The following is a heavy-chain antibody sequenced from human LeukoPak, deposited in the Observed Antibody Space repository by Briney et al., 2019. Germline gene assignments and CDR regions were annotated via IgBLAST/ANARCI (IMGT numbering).Heavy chain of an antibody. D-gene: IGHD5-12*01. CDR3: AKDRGYSGYDLVGSDY. CDR1: GFTFSSYA. CDR2: ISGSGGST. Sequence: PGGSLRLSCAASGFTFSSYAMSWVRQAPGKGLEWVSAISGSGGSTYYADSVKGRFTISRDNSKNTRYLQMNSLRAEDTAVYYCAKDRGYSGYDLVGSDYWGQGTLVTVSS. V-gene: IGHV3-23*01. J-gene: IGHJ4*02.